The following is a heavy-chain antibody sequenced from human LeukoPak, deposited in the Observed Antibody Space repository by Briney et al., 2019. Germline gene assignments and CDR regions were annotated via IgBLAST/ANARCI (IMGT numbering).Heavy chain of an antibody. J-gene: IGHJ6*04. CDR3: ARGNGYCSGGSCYPAKYYYYYYGMDV. Sequence: SVKVSCKASGGTFSSYAISWVRQDPGQGLEWMGGIIPIFGTANYAQKFQGRVTITADKSTSTAYMELSSLRSEDTAVYYCARGNGYCSGGSCYPAKYYYYYYGMDVWGKGTTVTVSS. CDR2: IIPIFGTA. D-gene: IGHD2-15*01. CDR1: GGTFSSYA. V-gene: IGHV1-69*06.